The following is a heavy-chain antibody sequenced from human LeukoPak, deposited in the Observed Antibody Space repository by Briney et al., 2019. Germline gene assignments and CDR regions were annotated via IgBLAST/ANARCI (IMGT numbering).Heavy chain of an antibody. CDR3: VRDTSLLVVVPPAHQDWFDP. D-gene: IGHD2-2*01. Sequence: GGSLRLSCAASGFTFDDYAMHWVRQAPGKGLEWVSGISWNSGSIGYADSVKGRFTISRDNAKNSLYLQMNSLRAEDTAIYYCVRDTSLLVVVPPAHQDWFDPWGQGTLVTVSS. V-gene: IGHV3-9*01. CDR2: ISWNSGSI. J-gene: IGHJ5*02. CDR1: GFTFDDYA.